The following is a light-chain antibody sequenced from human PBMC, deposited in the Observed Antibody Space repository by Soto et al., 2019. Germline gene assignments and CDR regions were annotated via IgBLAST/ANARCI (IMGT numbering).Light chain of an antibody. V-gene: IGKV3-11*01. J-gene: IGKJ4*01. CDR1: QSVRSY. Sequence: EIVXTQSPATLSLSPGGSATLSCRASQSVRSYLAWYQQKSGQAPRLLIYDVSNRATGIPARFSGSGSGTDFTLTISSLEPEDFAVYYCQQRSDWPPTFGGGTKVEIE. CDR3: QQRSDWPPT. CDR2: DVS.